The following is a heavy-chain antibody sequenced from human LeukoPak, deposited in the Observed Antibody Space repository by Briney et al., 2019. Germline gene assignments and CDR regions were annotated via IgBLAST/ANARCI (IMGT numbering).Heavy chain of an antibody. CDR2: IWYDGSNK. CDR1: GFTFSSYG. J-gene: IGHJ4*02. D-gene: IGHD1-1*01. CDR3: ARGRKRGYKFAHQ. V-gene: IGHV3-33*01. Sequence: GGSLRLSCAASGFTFSSYGMHWVRQAPGKGLEWVAVIWYDGSNKYYADSVKGRFTISRDNSKNTLYLQMNSLRAEDTAVYYCARGRKRGYKFAHQWGQGTLVTVSS.